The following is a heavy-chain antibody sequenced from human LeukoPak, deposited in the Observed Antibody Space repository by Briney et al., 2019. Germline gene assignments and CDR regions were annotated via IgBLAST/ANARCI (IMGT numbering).Heavy chain of an antibody. J-gene: IGHJ4*02. CDR1: GFTFSSYG. V-gene: IGHV3-30*18. CDR3: AKGGSSSSYYFDY. Sequence: PGRSLRLSCAASGFTFSSYGMRWVRQAPGKGLEWVAVIPYDGSNKYYADSVKGRFTISRDNSKNTLYLQMNSLRAEDTAVYYCAKGGSSSSYYFDYWGQGTLVTVSS. CDR2: IPYDGSNK. D-gene: IGHD6-6*01.